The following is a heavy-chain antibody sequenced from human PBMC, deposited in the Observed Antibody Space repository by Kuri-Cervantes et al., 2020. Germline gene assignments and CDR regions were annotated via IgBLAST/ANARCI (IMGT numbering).Heavy chain of an antibody. J-gene: IGHJ4*02. V-gene: IGHV3-30*18. CDR1: GFTFSSYA. Sequence: GESLKISCAVSGFTFSSYAMHWVRQAPGKGLEWVAVISYDGSNKYYADSVKGRFTISRDNSKNTLYLQMNSLRAEDTAVYYCAKSPPEDFDYWGQGTLVTVSS. CDR2: ISYDGSNK. CDR3: AKSPPEDFDY.